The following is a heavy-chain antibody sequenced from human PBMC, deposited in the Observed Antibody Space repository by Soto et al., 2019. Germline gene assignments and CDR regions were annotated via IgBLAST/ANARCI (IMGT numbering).Heavy chain of an antibody. CDR3: ARTRRSWGYAFDI. D-gene: IGHD3-16*01. V-gene: IGHV3-30*03. J-gene: IGHJ3*02. CDR2: ISYDGSNK. CDR1: GFTFSSYG. Sequence: QVQLVESGGGVVQPGRSLRLSCAASGFTFSSYGMHWVRQAPGKGLEWVAVISYDGSNKYYADSVKGRFTISRDNSKNTLYLQMNSLRAEDTAVYYCARTRRSWGYAFDIWGQGTMVTVSS.